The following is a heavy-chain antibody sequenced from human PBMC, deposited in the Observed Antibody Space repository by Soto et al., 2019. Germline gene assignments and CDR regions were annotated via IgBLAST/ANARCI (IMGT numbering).Heavy chain of an antibody. D-gene: IGHD2-21*02. Sequence: GESLKISCKGSGYSFTSYSIGLLRQMPGKGLEWMGIIYPGGSDTRYSPSFQGQVTISADKSISTAYLQWSSLKASDTAMYYCARRGGNSENYYYGMDVWGQGTTVTVSS. CDR1: GYSFTSYS. CDR2: IYPGGSDT. J-gene: IGHJ6*02. CDR3: ARRGGNSENYYYGMDV. V-gene: IGHV5-51*01.